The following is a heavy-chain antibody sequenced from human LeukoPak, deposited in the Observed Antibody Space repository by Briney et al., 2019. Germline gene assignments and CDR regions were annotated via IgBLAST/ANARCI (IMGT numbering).Heavy chain of an antibody. V-gene: IGHV3-30*02. Sequence: GGSLRLSCAASGFTFSSYGMHWVRQAPGKGLEWVEFIRYDVSNKYYADSVKRRFTISRDNSKNTLYQQMHSLRAEDTAVYYGGKERLRGFWSGYFDYWGQGTLVTLSS. J-gene: IGHJ4*02. D-gene: IGHD3-3*01. CDR3: GKERLRGFWSGYFDY. CDR1: GFTFSSYG. CDR2: IRYDVSNK.